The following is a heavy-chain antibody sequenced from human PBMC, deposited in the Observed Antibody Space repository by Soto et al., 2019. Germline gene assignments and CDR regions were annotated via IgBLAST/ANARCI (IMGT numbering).Heavy chain of an antibody. J-gene: IGHJ4*02. CDR2: ISTSGATR. CDR3: ARFFGSGFDY. CDR1: GFTFSTDS. D-gene: IGHD6-19*01. V-gene: IGHV3-48*02. Sequence: EVQLVESGGGLVQPGGSLRLSCVASGFTFSTDSMNWVRQAPVKGLEWVAHISTSGATRYYADSVKGRFTISRDNAKTSLYLQMDSLRNEDTAVYYCARFFGSGFDYWGQGTLVTVSS.